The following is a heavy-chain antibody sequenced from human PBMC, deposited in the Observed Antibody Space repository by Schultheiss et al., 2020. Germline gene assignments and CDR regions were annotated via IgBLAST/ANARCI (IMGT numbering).Heavy chain of an antibody. V-gene: IGHV4-31*03. Sequence: TLSLTCTVSGGSISSGGYYWSWIRQHPGKGLEWIGYIYYSGSTYYNPSLKSRVTISVDTSKNQFSLKLSSVTAADTAVYYCARERGLMTTVTTIFDYWGQGTLVTVSS. CDR1: GGSISSGGYY. D-gene: IGHD4-17*01. CDR3: ARERGLMTTVTTIFDY. CDR2: IYYSGST. J-gene: IGHJ4*02.